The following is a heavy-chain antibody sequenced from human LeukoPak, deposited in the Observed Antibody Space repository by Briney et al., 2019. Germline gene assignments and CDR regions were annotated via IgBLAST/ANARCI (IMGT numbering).Heavy chain of an antibody. J-gene: IGHJ4*02. V-gene: IGHV4-59*01. CDR3: ARKDPYGHLDF. D-gene: IGHD3-10*01. CDR1: GCSFSSYN. Sequence: SETLTLTCTVSGCSFSSYNRSWIRQPPGKGLEWVGYIYNCGSTNYNPSLKSRVTISVDTSKNQFSLKLSSVTAADTAVYYCARKDPYGHLDFEGWGNRVTVS. CDR2: IYNCGST.